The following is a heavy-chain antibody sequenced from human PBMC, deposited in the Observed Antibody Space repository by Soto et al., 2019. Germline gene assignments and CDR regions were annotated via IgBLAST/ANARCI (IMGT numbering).Heavy chain of an antibody. Sequence: GGSLRLSCAASGFTVSSNYMSWVRQAPGKGLEWVSVIYSGGSTYYADSVKGRFTISRDNSKNTLYLQMNSLRAEDTAVYYCASEYSSSPWSRSKFPSRWDYWGQGTLVTVSS. J-gene: IGHJ4*02. CDR2: IYSGGST. CDR1: GFTVSSNY. D-gene: IGHD6-6*01. V-gene: IGHV3-66*01. CDR3: ASEYSSSPWSRSKFPSRWDY.